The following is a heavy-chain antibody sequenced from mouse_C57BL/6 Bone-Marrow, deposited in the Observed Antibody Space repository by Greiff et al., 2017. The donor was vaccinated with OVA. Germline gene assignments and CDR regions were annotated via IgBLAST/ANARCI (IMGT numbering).Heavy chain of an antibody. CDR2: IRNKANNHAT. J-gene: IGHJ2*01. D-gene: IGHD2-2*01. CDR3: TRGEVLWLRRRGGFDY. V-gene: IGHV6-6*01. Sequence: EVQLVESGGGLVQPGGSMKLSCAASGFTFSDAWLDWVRQSPETGLEWVAEIRNKANNHATYYAESVKGRFTISRDDSKSSVYLQMNSLRAEDTGIYYGTRGEVLWLRRRGGFDYWGQGTTLTVSS. CDR1: GFTFSDAW.